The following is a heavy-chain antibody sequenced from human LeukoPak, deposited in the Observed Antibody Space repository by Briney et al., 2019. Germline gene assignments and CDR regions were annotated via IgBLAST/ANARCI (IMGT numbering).Heavy chain of an antibody. CDR1: GFTFSSYE. Sequence: GGSLRLSCAASGFTFSSYEMNWVRQAPGKGLEWVSYISSSGSTIYYADSVKGRFTISRDNAKNSLYLQMNSLRAEDTAVYYCARGPDYGDYGRIYYFDYWGQGTLVTVSS. J-gene: IGHJ4*02. D-gene: IGHD4-17*01. V-gene: IGHV3-48*03. CDR2: ISSSGSTI. CDR3: ARGPDYGDYGRIYYFDY.